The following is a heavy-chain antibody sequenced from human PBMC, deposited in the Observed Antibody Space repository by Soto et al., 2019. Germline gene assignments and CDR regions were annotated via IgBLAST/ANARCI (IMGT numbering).Heavy chain of an antibody. V-gene: IGHV1-18*01. CDR3: ATRSPPFDF. CDR1: GYTFTSFG. Sequence: QVQLVQSGPEVKKPGASVKVSCKTSGYTFTSFGIAWVRQAPGQGLEWMGWISTSKGNTNYAQKFQGRVTMTTDTSPSTAYMELRSLRSDDTALYYCATRSPPFDFWGQGTLVTVSS. CDR2: ISTSKGNT. J-gene: IGHJ4*02.